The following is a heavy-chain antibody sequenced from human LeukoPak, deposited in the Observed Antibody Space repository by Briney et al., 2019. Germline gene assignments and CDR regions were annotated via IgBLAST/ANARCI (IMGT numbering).Heavy chain of an antibody. Sequence: SPTLSLTCTVAGGSISRYYWSWIWQPPGKGLEWVGYIYYSESTNSNPSLKSRVTISVDTSKNQFSLQLSSVTAADTAVYYCTTAVPYYYDSSGYTFDYWGQGTLVTVSS. J-gene: IGHJ4*02. CDR3: TTAVPYYYDSSGYTFDY. CDR2: IYYSEST. V-gene: IGHV4-59*07. CDR1: GGSISRYY. D-gene: IGHD3-22*01.